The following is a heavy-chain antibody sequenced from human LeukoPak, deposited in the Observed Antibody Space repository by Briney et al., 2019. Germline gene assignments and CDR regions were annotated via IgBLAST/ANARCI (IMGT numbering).Heavy chain of an antibody. Sequence: GSVTLPCAASGFTFRSYWMHWVRQAPGQGVVGVSRINRDGSRTRYADSVQRRFTISRDNAKNTLYLQMNSLRAEDTAVYYCARGVYYYDSSNCGYWGQGTLVTVSS. J-gene: IGHJ4*02. CDR2: INRDGSRT. CDR1: GFTFRSYW. D-gene: IGHD3-22*01. CDR3: ARGVYYYDSSNCGY. V-gene: IGHV3-74*01.